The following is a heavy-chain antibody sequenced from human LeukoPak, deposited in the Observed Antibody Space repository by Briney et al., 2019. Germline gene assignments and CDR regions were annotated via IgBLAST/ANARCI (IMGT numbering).Heavy chain of an antibody. CDR3: STDLNALYYDILTGRGDY. J-gene: IGHJ4*02. D-gene: IGHD3-9*01. CDR1: GFTFSSYG. CDR2: IKSKTDGGTT. Sequence: PGGSLRLSCAASGFTFSSYGMHWVRQAPGKGLEWVGRIKSKTDGGTTDYAAPVKGRFTISRDDSKNALYLQMNSLKTEDTAVYYCSTDLNALYYDILTGRGDYWGQGTLVTVSS. V-gene: IGHV3-15*01.